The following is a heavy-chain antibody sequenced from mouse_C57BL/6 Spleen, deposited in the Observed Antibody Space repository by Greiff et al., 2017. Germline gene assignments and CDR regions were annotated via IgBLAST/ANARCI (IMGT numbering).Heavy chain of an antibody. CDR2: LNPSNGGT. V-gene: IGHV1-53*01. CDR1: GYTFTRYW. CDR3: ARGYYGEGWYFDF. Sequence: VQLQQPGTELVKPGASVKLSCKASGYTFTRYWLHWVKQRPGQGLEWIGNLNPSNGGTTYNEKFKSKATLTVDKSSSTAYMQLSSLTSEDSAVYFCARGYYGEGWYFDFWGTGTTVTVSS. J-gene: IGHJ1*03. D-gene: IGHD1-1*01.